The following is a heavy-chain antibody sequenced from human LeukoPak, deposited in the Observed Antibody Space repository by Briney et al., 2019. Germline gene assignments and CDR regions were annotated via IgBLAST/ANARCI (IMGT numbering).Heavy chain of an antibody. CDR3: ARSEYYFDL. Sequence: PSETLSLTCTVSGGSISSYYWSWIRQPPGKGLEWIGYIAYSGSTNYNPSLRTRVTMSVGTSKNQFSLRLTSVTAADTAIYSCARSEYYFDLWGQGTLVTVSS. D-gene: IGHD3-10*01. V-gene: IGHV4-59*01. CDR1: GGSISSYY. CDR2: IAYSGST. J-gene: IGHJ4*02.